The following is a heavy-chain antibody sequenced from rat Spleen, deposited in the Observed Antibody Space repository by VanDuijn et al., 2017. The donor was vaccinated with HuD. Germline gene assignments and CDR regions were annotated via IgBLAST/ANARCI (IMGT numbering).Heavy chain of an antibody. J-gene: IGHJ2*01. CDR1: GFTFSNFD. CDR3: ASHDFDY. Sequence: EVQLVGSGGGLVQPGRSLKLSCAASGFTFSNFDMAWVRQAPTKGLEWVATIIYDGSSIYYRDSVKGRFTISRDNAKNTLYLQMDSLRSEDTAPYYCASHDFDYWGQGVMVTVSS. CDR2: IIYDGSSI. V-gene: IGHV5S10*01.